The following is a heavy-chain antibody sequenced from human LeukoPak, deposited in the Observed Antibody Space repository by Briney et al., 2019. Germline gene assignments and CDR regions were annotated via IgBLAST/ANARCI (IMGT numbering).Heavy chain of an antibody. V-gene: IGHV4-59*12. CDR2: IYYSGTT. J-gene: IGHJ4*02. CDR3: ARGQFWRGSEIRV. D-gene: IGHD1-26*01. Sequence: SETQSLTCTVSGGSLSSYYWSWIRQPPGKGLEWIAYIYYSGTTNYNPSLKSRVTLSVDTSKSQFSLKVTSVTAADTAMYYCARGQFWRGSEIRVWGQGTLVTVSS. CDR1: GGSLSSYY.